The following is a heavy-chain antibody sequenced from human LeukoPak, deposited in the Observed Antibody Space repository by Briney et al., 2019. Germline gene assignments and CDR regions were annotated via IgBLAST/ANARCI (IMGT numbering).Heavy chain of an antibody. CDR3: ARQEPVYYYDSSGYPVSG. Sequence: SETLSLTCAVSGYSISSGYYWGWIRQPPGKGLEWIGSIYYSGSTYYNPSLKSRVTISVDTSKNQFSLKLSSVTAADTAVYYCARQEPVYYYDSSGYPVSGWGQGTLVTVSS. V-gene: IGHV4-38-2*01. CDR2: IYYSGST. CDR1: GYSISSGYY. J-gene: IGHJ4*02. D-gene: IGHD3-22*01.